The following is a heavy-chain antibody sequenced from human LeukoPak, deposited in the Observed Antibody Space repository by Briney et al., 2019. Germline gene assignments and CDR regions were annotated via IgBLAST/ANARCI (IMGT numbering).Heavy chain of an antibody. J-gene: IGHJ6*02. CDR3: ASGEGVGDNYDSSGQLLDV. Sequence: RASVKVSCKASGGTFSSYAISWVRQAPGQGLEWMGGIIPIFGTANYAQKFQGRVTITADESTSTAYMELSSLRSEDTAVYYCASGEGVGDNYDSSGQLLDVWGQGTTVTVSS. V-gene: IGHV1-69*13. D-gene: IGHD3-22*01. CDR2: IIPIFGTA. CDR1: GGTFSSYA.